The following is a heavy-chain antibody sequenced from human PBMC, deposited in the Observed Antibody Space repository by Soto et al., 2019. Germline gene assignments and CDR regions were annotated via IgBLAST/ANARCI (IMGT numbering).Heavy chain of an antibody. Sequence: PGGSLRVSCAASGFTFSSYALSWVRQAPGKGLEWVSAIGPTGGPTYYADSVKGRFTISRDNSKKTLYLQMKSLRVDDTAVYYCSWRGVTSTSWGRGRLVTVSS. CDR3: SWRGVTSTS. V-gene: IGHV3-23*01. J-gene: IGHJ5*02. CDR1: GFTFSSYA. D-gene: IGHD2-21*02. CDR2: IGPTGGPT.